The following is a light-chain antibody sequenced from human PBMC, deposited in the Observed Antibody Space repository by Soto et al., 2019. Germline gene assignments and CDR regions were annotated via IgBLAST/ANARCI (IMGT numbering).Light chain of an antibody. V-gene: IGKV3-15*01. CDR2: GAS. CDR3: QQYCSSPPIT. Sequence: EIVMAHSPATLSVSPWETAILSCRASQNIGSNLAWYQQRPGQAPRLLIYGASSRVTAIPARFSGSGAGTDFTLTIIRLEPEDFAVYYCQQYCSSPPITFGQGTRLEIK. CDR1: QNIGSN. J-gene: IGKJ5*01.